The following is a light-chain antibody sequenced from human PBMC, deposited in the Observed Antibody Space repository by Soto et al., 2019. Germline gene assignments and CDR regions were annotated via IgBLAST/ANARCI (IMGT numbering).Light chain of an antibody. V-gene: IGKV3-15*01. CDR1: QSVSGN. CDR2: GAS. Sequence: EIVMTQSPATLSVSPGERATLSCRASQSVSGNLAWYQQKPGQAPRLLIYGASTRATGIPARFSGSGSGTDFTPATSSLQSEDCALYHYQQYNNWPPTFGQGTRVEIK. J-gene: IGKJ5*01. CDR3: QQYNNWPPT.